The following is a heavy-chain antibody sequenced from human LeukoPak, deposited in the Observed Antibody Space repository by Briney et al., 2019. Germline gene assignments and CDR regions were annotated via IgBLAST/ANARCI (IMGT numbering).Heavy chain of an antibody. Sequence: PGGSLRLSCAASGFTFSSYAMHWVRQAPGKGLEWVAVISYDGSNKYYADSVKGRFTISRDNSKNTLYLQMNSLRAEDTAVYYCAKGAGWKGRYCGGDCYSDYWGQGTLVTVSS. CDR3: AKGAGWKGRYCGGDCYSDY. CDR2: ISYDGSNK. J-gene: IGHJ4*02. V-gene: IGHV3-30-3*01. CDR1: GFTFSSYA. D-gene: IGHD2-21*02.